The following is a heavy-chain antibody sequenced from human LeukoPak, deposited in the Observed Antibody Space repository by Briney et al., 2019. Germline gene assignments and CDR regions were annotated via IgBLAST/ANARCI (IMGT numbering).Heavy chain of an antibody. CDR3: ARDESDSSGYADY. CDR1: GFIFSSHG. D-gene: IGHD3-22*01. J-gene: IGHJ4*02. Sequence: GTSLRLSCAASGFIFSSHGMHWVRQAPGKGLEWVAVMWYDGSKEYYVDSMKGRITISGDNSKNTLYLQMDNMRGEDTAVYYCARDESDSSGYADYWGQGTLVTVSS. V-gene: IGHV3-33*01. CDR2: MWYDGSKE.